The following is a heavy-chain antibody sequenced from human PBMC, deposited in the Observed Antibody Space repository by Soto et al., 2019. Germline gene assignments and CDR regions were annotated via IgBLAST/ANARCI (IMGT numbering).Heavy chain of an antibody. CDR1: GGTFSSYA. D-gene: IGHD3-16*01. CDR2: IIPIFGIA. J-gene: IGHJ4*02. V-gene: IGHV1-69*13. CDR3: VRGGGMTHFDY. Sequence: SVKVSCKASGGTFSSYAISWVRQAPGQGLEWMGGIIPIFGIANYAQKFQGRVTITADESTSTAYMELSSLRSEDTAVYYCVRGGGMTHFDYWGQGTLVTVSS.